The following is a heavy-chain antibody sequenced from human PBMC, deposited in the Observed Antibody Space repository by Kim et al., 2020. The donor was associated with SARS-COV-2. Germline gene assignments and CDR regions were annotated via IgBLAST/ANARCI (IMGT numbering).Heavy chain of an antibody. Sequence: GGSLRLSCAASGFTFSSYSMNWVRQAPGKGLEWVSSISSSSSYIYYADSVKGRFTISRDNAKNSLYLQMNSLRAEDTAVYDCASTHGVDGGLQLWPYYYSYYYMDVWGKGTTVTVSS. CDR3: ASTHGVDGGLQLWPYYYSYYYMDV. J-gene: IGHJ6*03. CDR1: GFTFSSYS. CDR2: ISSSSSYI. V-gene: IGHV3-21*01. D-gene: IGHD5-18*01.